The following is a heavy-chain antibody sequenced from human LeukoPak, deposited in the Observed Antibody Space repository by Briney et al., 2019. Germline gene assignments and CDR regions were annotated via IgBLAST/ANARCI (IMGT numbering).Heavy chain of an antibody. J-gene: IGHJ4*02. D-gene: IGHD3-22*01. CDR3: ARTGDSSGYAYYFDY. V-gene: IGHV4-59*01. CDR2: IYDNGRF. CDR1: GGSISGYY. Sequence: SETLSLTCTVSGGSISGYYWSWTRQPPGKGLEWIGYIYDNGRFNYNPSLKSRVTISIDTSKNRFSLRLRSVTAADTAVYYCARTGDSSGYAYYFDYWGQGTLVTVSS.